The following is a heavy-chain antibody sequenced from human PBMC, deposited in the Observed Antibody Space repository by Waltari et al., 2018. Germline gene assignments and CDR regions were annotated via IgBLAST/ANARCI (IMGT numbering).Heavy chain of an antibody. CDR1: GFIFPCSG. CDR3: ARSVTTGSGYMDV. V-gene: IGHV3-33*01. D-gene: IGHD4-17*01. CDR2: IWNDGSLK. Sequence: QVQLVESGGGVVQHGRSLRLSGSASGFIFPCSGLHSVRQAPGKGLEWVAVIWNDGSLKYYTDSVKGRFTISRDNSENTLYLQMSGLRPEDTAVYYCARSVTTGSGYMDVWGKGTTVTVSS. J-gene: IGHJ6*03.